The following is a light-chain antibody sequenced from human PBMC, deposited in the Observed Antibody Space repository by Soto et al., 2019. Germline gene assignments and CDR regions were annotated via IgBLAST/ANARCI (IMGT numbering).Light chain of an antibody. CDR1: SSDVGSYNR. CDR3: SSYTSSSTLWV. V-gene: IGLV2-18*02. Sequence: QSALTQPPSVSGSPGQSVTISCTGTSSDVGSYNRVSWYQQPPGTAPKLMIYEVSNRPSGVPDRFSGSKSGNTASLTISGHQSEDEADYYCSSYTSSSTLWVFGGGTKLTVL. J-gene: IGLJ3*02. CDR2: EVS.